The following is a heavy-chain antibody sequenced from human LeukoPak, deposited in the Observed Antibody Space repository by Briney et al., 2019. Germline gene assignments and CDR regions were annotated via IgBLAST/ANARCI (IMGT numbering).Heavy chain of an antibody. V-gene: IGHV3-73*01. CDR2: IRSRANSYAT. Sequence: GGSLRLSCAASGFTFSGSAIHWVRQASGKGLEWLGRIRSRANSYATAYGASVEGRFTISRDDSKNTAYLQMNSLITEDTAVYFCTALGIAAAGMDYWGQGTLVTVSS. D-gene: IGHD6-13*01. CDR3: TALGIAAAGMDY. J-gene: IGHJ4*02. CDR1: GFTFSGSA.